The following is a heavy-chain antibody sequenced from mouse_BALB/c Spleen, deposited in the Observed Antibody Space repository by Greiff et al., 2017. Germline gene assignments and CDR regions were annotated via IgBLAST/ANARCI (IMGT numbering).Heavy chain of an antibody. CDR3: TSDGYY. V-gene: IGHV5-6-4*01. J-gene: IGHJ2*01. D-gene: IGHD2-2*01. CDR2: ISSGGSYT. CDR1: GFTFSSYT. Sequence: EVQGVESGGGLVKPGGSLKLSCAASGFTFSSYTMSWVRQTPEKRLEWVATISSGGSYTYYPDSVKGRFTISRDNAKNTLYLQMSSLKSEDTAMYYCTSDGYYWGQGTTLTVSS.